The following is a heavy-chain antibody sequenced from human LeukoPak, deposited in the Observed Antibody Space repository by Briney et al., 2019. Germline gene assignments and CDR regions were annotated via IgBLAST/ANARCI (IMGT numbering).Heavy chain of an antibody. J-gene: IGHJ4*02. Sequence: GGSLRLSCAASGFTFSSYGMHWVRQTPDKGLEWMAIISYDGSSKKYADSVKGRFTISRDNSKNTLYLQMNSLRAEDTAVYYCAKDIAYGSGSYTGIDYWGQGTLVTVSS. CDR3: AKDIAYGSGSYTGIDY. CDR2: ISYDGSSK. D-gene: IGHD3-10*01. V-gene: IGHV3-30*18. CDR1: GFTFSSYG.